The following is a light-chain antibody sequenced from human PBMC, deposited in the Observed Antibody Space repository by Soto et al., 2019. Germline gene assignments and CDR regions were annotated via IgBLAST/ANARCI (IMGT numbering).Light chain of an antibody. CDR2: GAS. Sequence: EIVLTQSPGTLSLSPGERATLSCRASQSVSNSYLAWYQQKPGQAPRLLIYGASSRATGIPDRFSGSGSGTDFTLTISRLEPEVFAVFYCQLYGGSPLYTFGQGTKLEIK. V-gene: IGKV3-20*01. J-gene: IGKJ2*01. CDR1: QSVSNSY. CDR3: QLYGGSPLYT.